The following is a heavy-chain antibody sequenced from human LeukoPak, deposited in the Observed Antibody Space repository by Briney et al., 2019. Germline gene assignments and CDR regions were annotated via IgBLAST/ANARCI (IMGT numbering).Heavy chain of an antibody. V-gene: IGHV1-18*01. CDR3: ARDLWFGELSPLGY. Sequence: ASVKVSCKASGFTFTTYGLSWVRQAPGQGLEWMGWISLENGNTNYAQNLQGRVTMTAEASTSTAYMELRSLRADDTAVYYCARDLWFGELSPLGYWGQGTLVTVSS. CDR1: GFTFTTYG. J-gene: IGHJ4*02. CDR2: ISLENGNT. D-gene: IGHD3-10*01.